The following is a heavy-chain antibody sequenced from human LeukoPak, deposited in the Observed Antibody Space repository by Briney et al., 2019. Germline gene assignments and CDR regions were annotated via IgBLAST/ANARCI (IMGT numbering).Heavy chain of an antibody. J-gene: IGHJ4*02. Sequence: SETLSLTCTVSGGSISSYYWSWIRQPPGKGLEWIGYIYYSGSTNYNPSLKSRVTISVDTSKNQFSLKLSSVTAADTAVYYCARVGGSGSYDYFDHWGQGTLVTVSS. V-gene: IGHV4-59*01. CDR2: IYYSGST. D-gene: IGHD3-10*01. CDR1: GGSISSYY. CDR3: ARVGGSGSYDYFDH.